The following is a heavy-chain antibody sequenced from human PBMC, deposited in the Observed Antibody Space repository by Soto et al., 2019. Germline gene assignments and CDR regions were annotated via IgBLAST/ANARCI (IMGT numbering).Heavy chain of an antibody. V-gene: IGHV4-59*01. CDR2: MYYSGST. J-gene: IGHJ4*02. CDR1: GGSISTYY. D-gene: IGHD2-8*01. CDR3: ARDLGYCSNGVCYHGGYFDH. Sequence: QVQLQESGPGLVKPSETLSLTCTVSGGSISTYYWSWIRQPPGKGLEWIGYMYYSGSTNYNPSLKSRVTISVDTPKNQFSLKLSSVTAADTAVYYCARDLGYCSNGVCYHGGYFDHWGQGTLVTVSS.